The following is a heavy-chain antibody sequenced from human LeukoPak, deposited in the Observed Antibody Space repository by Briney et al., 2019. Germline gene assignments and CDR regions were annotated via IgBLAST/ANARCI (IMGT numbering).Heavy chain of an antibody. CDR2: INPNSGGT. CDR3: AREPDYDSSGYYFNDAFDI. V-gene: IGHV1-2*02. CDR1: AYTFTVYY. Sequence: ASVTVSFKASAYTFTVYYMHWVRQAPGQGLEWMGWINPNSGGTNYAQKFQGRVTMTRDTSISTAYMELSRLRSDDTAVYYCAREPDYDSSGYYFNDAFDIWGQGTMVTASS. D-gene: IGHD3-22*01. J-gene: IGHJ3*02.